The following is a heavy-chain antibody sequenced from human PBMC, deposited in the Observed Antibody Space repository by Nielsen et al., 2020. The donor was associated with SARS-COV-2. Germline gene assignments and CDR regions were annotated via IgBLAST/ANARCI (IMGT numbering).Heavy chain of an antibody. D-gene: IGHD3-10*01. V-gene: IGHV5-51*01. CDR1: GYSFTSYW. J-gene: IGHJ5*02. CDR2: IYPGDSDT. CDR3: ARSGITMVRGVITRGWFAP. Sequence: GESLKISCKGSGYSFTSYWIGWVRQMPGKGLEWMGIIYPGDSDTRYSPSFQGQVTISADKSISTPYLQWSSLKASDTAMYYCARSGITMVRGVITRGWFAPWGQGTLVTVSS.